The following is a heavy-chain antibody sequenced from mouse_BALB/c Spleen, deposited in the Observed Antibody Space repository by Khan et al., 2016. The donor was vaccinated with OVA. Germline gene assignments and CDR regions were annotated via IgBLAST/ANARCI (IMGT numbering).Heavy chain of an antibody. J-gene: IGHJ1*01. Sequence: EVQLQESGPGLVKPSQSLSLTCTVTGYSITSDYAWNWIRQLPGNKLEWMAYISYSGSTGYNPSLKSRVSITRETSKNQFFLQLNSVTAEDTATYYCARRVYYGHWYFDFWGAGTPVTVSS. V-gene: IGHV3-2*02. D-gene: IGHD1-1*01. CDR2: ISYSGST. CDR3: ARRVYYGHWYFDF. CDR1: GYSITSDYA.